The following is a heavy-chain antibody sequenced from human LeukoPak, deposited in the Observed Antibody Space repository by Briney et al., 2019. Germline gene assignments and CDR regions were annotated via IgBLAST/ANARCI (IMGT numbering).Heavy chain of an antibody. J-gene: IGHJ4*02. CDR3: ARLDCLVEGCYNH. CDR2: VSSDGTT. Sequence: PSETLSLTCSVSGDSVTSSYWNWIRQPPGKGLEWIGYVSSDGTTNYTPSLRSRLIMSVDTAKNDISLILTSVTAADTAIYCCARLDCLVEGCYNHWGRGTLVTVSS. V-gene: IGHV4-59*08. D-gene: IGHD2-15*01. CDR1: GDSVTSSY.